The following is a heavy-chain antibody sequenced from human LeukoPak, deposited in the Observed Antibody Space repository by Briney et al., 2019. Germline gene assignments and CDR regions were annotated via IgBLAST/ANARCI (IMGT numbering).Heavy chain of an antibody. D-gene: IGHD2-2*02. V-gene: IGHV3-21*01. Sequence: GGSLRLSCAASGFTFSSYSMNWVRQAPGKGLEWVSSISSSSSYIYYADSVKGRFTISRDNAKNSLYLQMNSLRAEDTAVYYCARDIRREYCSSTSCYIDYWGRGTLVTVSS. CDR2: ISSSSSYI. CDR3: ARDIRREYCSSTSCYIDY. CDR1: GFTFSSYS. J-gene: IGHJ4*02.